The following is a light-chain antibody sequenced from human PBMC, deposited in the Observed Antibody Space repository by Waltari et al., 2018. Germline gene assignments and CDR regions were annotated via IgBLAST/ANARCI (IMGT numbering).Light chain of an antibody. Sequence: QSALTQPASVSGSPGQSITISCTGTSSDVGGYNYVSWYQQHPGKAPKRRIYEVSNRHSGVSNRFSGSKSGNTASLTISGLQAEDEADYCCSSYTSSSTQVFGTGTKVTVL. J-gene: IGLJ1*01. CDR2: EVS. V-gene: IGLV2-14*01. CDR1: SSDVGGYNY. CDR3: SSYTSSSTQV.